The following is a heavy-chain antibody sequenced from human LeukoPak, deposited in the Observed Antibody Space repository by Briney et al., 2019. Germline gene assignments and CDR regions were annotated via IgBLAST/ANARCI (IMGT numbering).Heavy chain of an antibody. CDR1: GGSFSGYY. Sequence: SETLSLTCAVYGGSFSGYYWSWIRQPPGKGLEWIGEVNHSGSTNYNPSLKSRVTISVDTSKNQFSLKLSSVTAADTAVYYCARGLGQAYSSGWYGGWFDPWGQGTLVTVSS. D-gene: IGHD6-19*01. CDR3: ARGLGQAYSSGWYGGWFDP. J-gene: IGHJ5*02. V-gene: IGHV4-34*01. CDR2: VNHSGST.